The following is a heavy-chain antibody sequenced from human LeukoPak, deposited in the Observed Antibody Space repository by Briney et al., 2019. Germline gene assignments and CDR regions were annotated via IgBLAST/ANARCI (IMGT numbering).Heavy chain of an antibody. CDR2: IYYSGST. J-gene: IGHJ5*02. CDR1: SSYV. V-gene: IGHV4-39*01. CDR3: ARTISIAVAGTRGWFDP. Sequence: SSYVMHWARQAPGKGLEWIGSIYYSGSTYYNPSLKSRVTISVDTSKNQFSLKLSSVTAADTAVYYCARTISIAVAGTRGWFDPWGQGTLVTVSS. D-gene: IGHD6-19*01.